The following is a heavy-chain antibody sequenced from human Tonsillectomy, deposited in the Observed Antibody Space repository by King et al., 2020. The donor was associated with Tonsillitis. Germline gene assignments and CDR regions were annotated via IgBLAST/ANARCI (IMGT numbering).Heavy chain of an antibody. CDR1: GYTFSSYG. D-gene: IGHD2-15*01. V-gene: IGHV1-18*01. CDR3: ARDDRCHGGSCYGWYNWFDP. Sequence: QLVQSGAEVKKPGASVKVSCKASGYTFSSYGISWVRQAPGQGLEWMGWINPYSGSTKYTQKIQGRVSMTTDTSTNTAYMELTSLRSDDTAVYYCARDDRCHGGSCYGWYNWFDPWGQGTLVTVSS. CDR2: INPYSGST. J-gene: IGHJ5*02.